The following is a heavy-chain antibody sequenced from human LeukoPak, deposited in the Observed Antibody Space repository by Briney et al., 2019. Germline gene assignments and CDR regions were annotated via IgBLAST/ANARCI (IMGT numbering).Heavy chain of an antibody. J-gene: IGHJ5*02. CDR1: GGSFNKYY. CDR3: ARDLRVRTIAARIDP. Sequence: SETLSLTCGVSGGSFNKYYWAWIRQPPGKGLEWIGEINRSGNTNYSPSLKSRVTISVDTSKNQFSLKLSSVTAADTAVYYCARDLRVRTIAARIDPWGQGTLVTVSS. CDR2: INRSGNT. D-gene: IGHD6-6*01. V-gene: IGHV4-34*01.